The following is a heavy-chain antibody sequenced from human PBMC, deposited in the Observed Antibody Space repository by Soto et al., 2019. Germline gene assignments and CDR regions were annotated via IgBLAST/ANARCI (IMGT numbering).Heavy chain of an antibody. V-gene: IGHV3-23*01. D-gene: IGHD1-26*01. CDR1: GFRFSNYD. Sequence: QAGGSLRLSCAASGFRFSNYDMSWVRQAPGKGLEWVSAISAYGDSTYYADSVKGRFTISRDNSKSTLYLQMNSLRAEDTAVYYCATYSGNYERYGVYYGMDVWGQGTTVTVSS. CDR2: ISAYGDST. CDR3: ATYSGNYERYGVYYGMDV. J-gene: IGHJ6*02.